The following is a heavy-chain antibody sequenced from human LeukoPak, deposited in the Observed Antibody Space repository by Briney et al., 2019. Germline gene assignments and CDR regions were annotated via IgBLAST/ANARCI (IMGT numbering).Heavy chain of an antibody. CDR1: GFTFSSYS. J-gene: IGHJ4*02. V-gene: IGHV3-48*02. Sequence: GGSLRLSCSASGFTFSSYSMNWVRQAPGKGLEWISYITRRSSPIYYADSVKGRFTISRDNAKNSLYLQMNSLRDEDTAVYYCVRDPPALDYWGRGILVTVSS. CDR2: ITRRSSPI. CDR3: VRDPPALDY.